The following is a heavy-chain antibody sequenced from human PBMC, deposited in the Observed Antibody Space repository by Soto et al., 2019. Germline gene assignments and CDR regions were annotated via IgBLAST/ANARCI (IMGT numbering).Heavy chain of an antibody. V-gene: IGHV3-66*01. CDR3: ARGMSSGWPYVFDI. CDR2: INVGDNT. Sequence: EVQLVESGGGLVQSGGSLRLSCAASGLTVTSKYMTWVRQALGKGLEWVSIINVGDNTYYADSVKGRFTISRDKSKNTVYLQMNSLRAEDTAVYYCARGMSSGWPYVFDICCQGTTVTVSS. CDR1: GLTVTSKY. D-gene: IGHD6-19*01. J-gene: IGHJ3*02.